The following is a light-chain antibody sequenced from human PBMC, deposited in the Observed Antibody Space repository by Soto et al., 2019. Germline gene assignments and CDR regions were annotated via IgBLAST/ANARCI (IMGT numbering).Light chain of an antibody. Sequence: DIQMTQSPSSLSASVGDRVTITCRASQTISSSLNWYQQRPGKAPNLLIYASSSLQSGVPARFRGSGSGTDFTLTISSRQPEDVATYYCQQTYSTPITFGQGTRLEIK. CDR3: QQTYSTPIT. J-gene: IGKJ5*01. V-gene: IGKV1-39*01. CDR2: ASS. CDR1: QTISSS.